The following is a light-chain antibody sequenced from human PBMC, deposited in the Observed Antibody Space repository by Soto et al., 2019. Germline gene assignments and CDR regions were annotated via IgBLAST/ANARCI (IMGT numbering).Light chain of an antibody. CDR3: TSYTSSSTVWV. CDR1: SSDVGIYNY. V-gene: IGLV2-14*01. Sequence: QSALTQPASVSGSPGQSITISCTGTSSDVGIYNYVSWYQQHPGKAPKLMIYEVSNRPSGVSNRFSGSKSGNTASLTISGLQAEDEADYYCTSYTSSSTVWVFGGGTQLTVL. J-gene: IGLJ3*02. CDR2: EVS.